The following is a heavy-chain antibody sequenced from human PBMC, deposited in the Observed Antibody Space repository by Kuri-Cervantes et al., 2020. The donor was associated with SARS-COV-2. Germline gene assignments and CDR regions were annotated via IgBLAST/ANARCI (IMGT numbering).Heavy chain of an antibody. J-gene: IGHJ4*02. CDR2: IYYSGST. CDR3: ARDRSSSGYSGY. V-gene: IGHV4-61*01. Sequence: SETLSLTCTVSGGSISSSSYYWGWIRQPPGKGLEWIGYIYYSGSTNYNPSLKSRVTISVDTSKNQFSLKLSSVTAADTAVYYCARDRSSSGYSGYWGQGTLVTVSS. CDR1: GGSISSSSYY. D-gene: IGHD3-22*01.